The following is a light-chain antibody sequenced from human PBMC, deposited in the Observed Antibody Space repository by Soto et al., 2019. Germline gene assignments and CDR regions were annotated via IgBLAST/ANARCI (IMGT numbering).Light chain of an antibody. CDR3: QQYGDSLT. Sequence: ETLLTQSPDTLSLSPGERATLSCRASQSLSSDFLAWYQVKVGQSPRLLLYGTSRRATGIPDRFSGSGSGTDFTLTIRRLEPEDSAVYYCQQYGDSLTFGGGTMVEIK. CDR2: GTS. J-gene: IGKJ4*01. V-gene: IGKV3-20*01. CDR1: QSLSSDF.